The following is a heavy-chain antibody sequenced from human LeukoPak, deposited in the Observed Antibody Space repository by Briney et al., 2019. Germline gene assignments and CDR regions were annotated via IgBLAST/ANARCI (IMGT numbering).Heavy chain of an antibody. CDR3: ARDADHGDYGRFVWLDP. D-gene: IGHD4-17*01. J-gene: IGHJ5*02. Sequence: ASVKVSCKASGYTFTSYYMRWVRQAPGQGFEWMGIINPSGGSTSYAQKFQGRVTMTRDTSTSTVYMELSSLRSEDTAVYYCARDADHGDYGRFVWLDPWGQGTLVTVSS. CDR2: INPSGGST. V-gene: IGHV1-46*01. CDR1: GYTFTSYY.